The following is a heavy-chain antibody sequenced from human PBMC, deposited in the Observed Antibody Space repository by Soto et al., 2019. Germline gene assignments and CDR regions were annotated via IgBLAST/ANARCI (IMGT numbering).Heavy chain of an antibody. J-gene: IGHJ4*02. V-gene: IGHV2-5*02. CDR2: IYWDDDN. Sequence: QITLKESGPTLVKPTQTLTLTCTFSGFSLTSNAVGVGWFRQPPGKALEWLAHIYWDDDNHYSPSLKSRLTFTKDTSKNQVVLIMTNMDPVDTATYYCAHGSGWLFDFWGQGTLVTVSS. CDR3: AHGSGWLFDF. D-gene: IGHD6-19*01. CDR1: GFSLTSNAVG.